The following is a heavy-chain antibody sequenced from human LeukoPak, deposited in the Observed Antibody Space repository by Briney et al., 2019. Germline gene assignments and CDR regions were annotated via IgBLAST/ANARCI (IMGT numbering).Heavy chain of an antibody. CDR3: ARDGYHYYGSGTYFGYYYMDV. D-gene: IGHD3-10*01. Sequence: GGSLRLSCAASGFTFSSYPLNWVRQAPGKGLEWVSSISTSNTYIYYADSLQGRFTISRDNAKNSLYLQMNSLRAEDTAVYYCARDGYHYYGSGTYFGYYYMDVWGKGTTVTISS. J-gene: IGHJ6*03. CDR2: ISTSNTYI. CDR1: GFTFSSYP. V-gene: IGHV3-21*01.